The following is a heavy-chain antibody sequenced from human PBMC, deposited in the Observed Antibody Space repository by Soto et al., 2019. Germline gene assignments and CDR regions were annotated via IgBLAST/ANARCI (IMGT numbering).Heavy chain of an antibody. Sequence: PSETLSLTCAVYGGSFSGYYWSWIRQPPGKGLEWIGEINHSGSTNYNPSLKSRVTISVDTSKNQFSLKLSSVTAADTAVYYCASSRPVPNYGSRSYRPYYYYYYMDVWGKGTTVTVSS. J-gene: IGHJ6*03. V-gene: IGHV4-34*01. CDR3: ASSRPVPNYGSRSYRPYYYYYYMDV. CDR2: INHSGST. CDR1: GGSFSGYY. D-gene: IGHD3-10*01.